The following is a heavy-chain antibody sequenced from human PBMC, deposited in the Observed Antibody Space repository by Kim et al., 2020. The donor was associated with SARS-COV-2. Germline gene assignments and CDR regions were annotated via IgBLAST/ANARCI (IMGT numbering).Heavy chain of an antibody. Sequence: SETLSLTCTVSGGSISSGDYYWSWIRQPPGKGLEWIGYIYYSGSTYYNPSLKSRVTISVDTSKNQFSLKLSSVTAADTAVYYCARIKYYYGSGSYTAFDIWGQGTMVTVSS. D-gene: IGHD3-10*01. V-gene: IGHV4-30-4*01. CDR2: IYYSGST. CDR1: GGSISSGDYY. J-gene: IGHJ3*02. CDR3: ARIKYYYGSGSYTAFDI.